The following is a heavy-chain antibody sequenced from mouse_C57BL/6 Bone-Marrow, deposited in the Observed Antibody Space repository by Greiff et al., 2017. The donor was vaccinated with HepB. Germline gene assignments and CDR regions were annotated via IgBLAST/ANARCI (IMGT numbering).Heavy chain of an antibody. CDR2: ISSGGDYI. V-gene: IGHV5-9-1*02. J-gene: IGHJ3*01. CDR1: GFTFSSYA. D-gene: IGHD2-5*01. CDR3: TRGGSNYAWFAY. Sequence: EVQGVESGEGLVKPGGSLKLSCAASGFTFSSYAMSWVRQTPEKRLEWVAYISSGGDYIYYADTVKGRFTISRDNARNTLYLQMSSLKSEDTAMYYCTRGGSNYAWFAYWGQGTLVTVSA.